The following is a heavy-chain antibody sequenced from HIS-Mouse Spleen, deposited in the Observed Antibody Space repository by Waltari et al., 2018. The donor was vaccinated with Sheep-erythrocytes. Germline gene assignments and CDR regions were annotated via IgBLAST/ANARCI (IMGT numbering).Heavy chain of an antibody. D-gene: IGHD2-8*02. Sequence: EVQLLVSGGGLVMTGRSLRLSCTASGLTFGDYAMSWLHQAPGKGLEWVGFIRSKAYGGTTEYAASVKGRFTISRDDSKSIAYLQMNSLKTEDTAVYYCTRIPLTGAWGQGTLVTVSS. V-gene: IGHV3-49*05. CDR1: GLTFGDYA. J-gene: IGHJ5*02. CDR3: TRIPLTGA. CDR2: IRSKAYGGTT.